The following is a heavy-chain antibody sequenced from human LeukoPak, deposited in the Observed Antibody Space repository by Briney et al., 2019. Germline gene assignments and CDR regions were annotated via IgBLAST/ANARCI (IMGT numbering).Heavy chain of an antibody. CDR3: ARAYYDFWSGYSSIFWFDT. D-gene: IGHD3-3*01. V-gene: IGHV1-2*02. CDR1: GYTFTGYY. J-gene: IGHJ5*02. Sequence: ASVKVSCKASGYTFTGYYMHWVRQPPGQGLEWMGWINPNSGGTNYAKKFQGRVTMTRDTFISTASMELSRLRSDDTAVYYCARAYYDFWSGYSSIFWFDTWGKGTLVTVS. CDR2: INPNSGGT.